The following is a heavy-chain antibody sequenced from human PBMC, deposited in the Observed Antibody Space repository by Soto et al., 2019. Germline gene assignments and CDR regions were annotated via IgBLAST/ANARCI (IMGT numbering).Heavy chain of an antibody. CDR2: ISAYNGNT. D-gene: IGHD6-25*01. Sequence: ASVKVSCKASGYTFTSYGISWVRQAPGQGLEWMGWISAYNGNTNYAQKLQGRVTMTTVTSTSTAYMELRSLRSDDTDVYYCAREEQRLTYYYYGMDVWGQGTTVTVSS. J-gene: IGHJ6*02. V-gene: IGHV1-18*04. CDR1: GYTFTSYG. CDR3: AREEQRLTYYYYGMDV.